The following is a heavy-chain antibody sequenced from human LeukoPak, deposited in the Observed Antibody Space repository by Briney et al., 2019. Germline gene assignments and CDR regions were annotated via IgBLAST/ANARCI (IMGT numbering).Heavy chain of an antibody. CDR3: ARDTRCSRGWSHCAEYFQH. D-gene: IGHD6-19*01. J-gene: IGHJ1*01. CDR2: ISYDGSNK. Sequence: GGSLRLSCAASGFTFSSYAMHWVRQAPGKGLEWVAVISYDGSNKYYADSVKGRFTISRDNSKNTLYLQMNSLRAEDTAVYYCARDTRCSRGWSHCAEYFQHWGQGTLVTVSS. CDR1: GFTFSSYA. V-gene: IGHV3-30*04.